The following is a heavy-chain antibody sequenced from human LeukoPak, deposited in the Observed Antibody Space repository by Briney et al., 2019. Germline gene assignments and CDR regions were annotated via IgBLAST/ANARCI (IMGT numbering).Heavy chain of an antibody. CDR1: GGSVSSGSDY. Sequence: PSETLSLTCVVSGGSVSSGSDYWIWIRQPAGKGLEWIGRIYTSGSTTYNPSLKSRVTISLDTSKNQFSLDLSSVTAADTAVYYCAASGGSWGQGTLVTVSS. CDR3: AASGGS. D-gene: IGHD3-10*01. CDR2: IYTSGST. V-gene: IGHV4-61*02. J-gene: IGHJ4*02.